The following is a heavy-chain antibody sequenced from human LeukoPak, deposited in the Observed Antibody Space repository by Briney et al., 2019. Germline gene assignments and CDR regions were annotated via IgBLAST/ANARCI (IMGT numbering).Heavy chain of an antibody. D-gene: IGHD3-10*01. CDR2: ISSSGSTI. J-gene: IGHJ4*02. Sequence: SGGSLRLSCAASGFTFSDYYMSWIRQAPGKGLEWVSYISSSGSTIYYADSVRGRFTISRDNAKSSLYLQMSSLRAEDTAVYYCARDSGSGTYYTWGQGTLVTVSS. CDR3: ARDSGSGTYYT. CDR1: GFTFSDYY. V-gene: IGHV3-11*04.